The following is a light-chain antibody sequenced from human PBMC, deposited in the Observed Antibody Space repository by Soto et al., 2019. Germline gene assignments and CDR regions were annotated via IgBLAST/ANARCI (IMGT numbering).Light chain of an antibody. CDR1: QSVSSN. CDR2: GAS. Sequence: EIVMTQSPATLSVSPGERATLSCRASQSVSSNLAWYQQKPGQAPRLLSYGASTRATGIPARFSGSGSGTEFTLTISSLQSEDFAVYDCQQYNNWPPITFGQGTKLEIK. V-gene: IGKV3-15*01. CDR3: QQYNNWPPIT. J-gene: IGKJ2*01.